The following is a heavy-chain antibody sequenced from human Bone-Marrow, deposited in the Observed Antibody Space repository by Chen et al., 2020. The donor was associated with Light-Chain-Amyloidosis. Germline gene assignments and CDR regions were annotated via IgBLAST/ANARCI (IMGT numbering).Heavy chain of an antibody. J-gene: IGHJ4*02. Sequence: EVQLEQSGPEVNKPGESLKISCKGSGYTFPNYWIGRVRQMPGKGLEWMGVIYPDDSDARYSPSFEGQVTISADKSITTTYLQWRSLKASDTAMYYCARRRDGYNFDYWGQGTLVTVSS. V-gene: IGHV5-51*01. D-gene: IGHD5-12*01. CDR2: IYPDDSDA. CDR3: ARRRDGYNFDY. CDR1: GYTFPNYW.